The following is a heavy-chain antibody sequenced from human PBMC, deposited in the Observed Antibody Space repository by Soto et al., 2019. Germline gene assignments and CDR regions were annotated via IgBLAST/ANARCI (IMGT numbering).Heavy chain of an antibody. CDR2: IYYSGST. CDR3: ARHTHYDSSGYYFDY. V-gene: IGHV4-39*01. Sequence: SETLSLTCTVSGGSISSSSYYWGWIRQPPGKGLEWIGSIYYSGSTYYNPSLKSRVTISVDTSKNQFSLKLSSVTAADTAVYYCARHTHYDSSGYYFDYWGQGTLVTVSS. D-gene: IGHD3-22*01. CDR1: GGSISSSSYY. J-gene: IGHJ4*02.